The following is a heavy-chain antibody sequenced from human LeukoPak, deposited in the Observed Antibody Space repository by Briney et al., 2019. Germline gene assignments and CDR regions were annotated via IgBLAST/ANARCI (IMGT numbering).Heavy chain of an antibody. CDR2: ISAYNGNT. Sequence: ASVTVSYKASGYTFTSYGIRWVRQAPGQGLEWMGWISAYNGNTNYAQKLQGRVTMTTDTSTSTAYMELRSLRSDDTAVYYCARARSGDFDYWGQGTLVTVSS. CDR1: GYTFTSYG. CDR3: ARARSGDFDY. D-gene: IGHD3-16*01. J-gene: IGHJ4*02. V-gene: IGHV1-18*01.